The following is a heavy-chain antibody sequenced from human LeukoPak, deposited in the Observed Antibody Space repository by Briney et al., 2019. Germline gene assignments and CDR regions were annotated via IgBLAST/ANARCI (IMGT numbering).Heavy chain of an antibody. V-gene: IGHV4-59*01. CDR3: ARGHKAFDI. Sequence: SETLSLTCTVSGGSISSYYWSWIRQPPGKGLEYIAYIYYSGYTNYNPSLESRVTISVYTSKNQFSLQLSSVTAADTAIYYCARGHKAFDIWGQGTMVTVSS. CDR1: GGSISSYY. J-gene: IGHJ3*02. CDR2: IYYSGYT.